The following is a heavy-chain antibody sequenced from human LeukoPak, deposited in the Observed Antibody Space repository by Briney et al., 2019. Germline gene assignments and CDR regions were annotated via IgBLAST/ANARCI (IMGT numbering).Heavy chain of an antibody. J-gene: IGHJ4*02. V-gene: IGHV3-74*01. CDR1: GVTFRDYW. CDR2: INTDGTFI. D-gene: IGHD1-26*01. CDR3: AREARVGGALQY. Sequence: GGSLRLSWAASGVTFRDYWMHWVRQAPGKGLGWVSRINTDGTFIRHADSVQGRFTISRDAAKNMLFLQMNSFRAEDTAVYYCAREARVGGALQYWGQGVLVTVSA.